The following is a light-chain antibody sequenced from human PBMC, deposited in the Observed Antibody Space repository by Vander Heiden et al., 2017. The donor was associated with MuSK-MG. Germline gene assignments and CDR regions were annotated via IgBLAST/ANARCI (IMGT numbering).Light chain of an antibody. CDR1: QSISSD. V-gene: IGKV1-39*01. CDR3: QQRYSTPPLT. CDR2: AAS. J-gene: IGKJ4*01. Sequence: DIQMTQSPSSLSASVGDRVTITCRASQSISSDLNWYQQKPGKAPKLLISAASTFQSGVASRFSGSGSGTEYTLTISSLQHQDVATYYCQQRYSTPPLTFGGGTKVEIK.